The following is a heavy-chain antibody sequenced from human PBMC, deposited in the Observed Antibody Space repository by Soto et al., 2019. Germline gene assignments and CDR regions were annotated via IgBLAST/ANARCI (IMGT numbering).Heavy chain of an antibody. D-gene: IGHD6-13*01. V-gene: IGHV4-4*07. CDR1: GGSISSDY. Sequence: KPSGTLSLSCTVSGGSISSDYWSWIRQPAGKGLEWIGRIYTTENTHYNPSLRSRVSMSLDTSKNQLSLNLSSVTAADTAVYYRARGVGRSSWTSFDSWDQGTLVTVSS. CDR3: ARGVGRSSWTSFDS. CDR2: IYTTENT. J-gene: IGHJ4*02.